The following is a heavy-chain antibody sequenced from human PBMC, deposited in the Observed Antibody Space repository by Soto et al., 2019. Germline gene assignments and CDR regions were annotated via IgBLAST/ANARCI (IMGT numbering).Heavy chain of an antibody. Sequence: TLSVTFSVSVFSIFISIYYFAWVRQAPGNGLEWIGILYYTVTTNYNSSLKIRVTISAHKSQNQFSMRLSSVTAADKAVYYCGAYCRRHQCSDWLDQWGKRILVTVS. CDR2: LYYTVTT. CDR3: GAYCRRHQCSDWLDQ. V-gene: IGHV4-39*01. D-gene: IGHD2-2*01. CDR1: VFSIFISIYY. J-gene: IGHJ5*02.